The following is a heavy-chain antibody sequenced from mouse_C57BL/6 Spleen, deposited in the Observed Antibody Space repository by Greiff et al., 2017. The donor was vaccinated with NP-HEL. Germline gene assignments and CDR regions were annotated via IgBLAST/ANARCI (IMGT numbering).Heavy chain of an antibody. V-gene: IGHV1-72*01. J-gene: IGHJ4*01. CDR2: IDPNSGGT. CDR1: GYTFTSYW. D-gene: IGHD2-2*01. CDR3: ARVRVTTGGYAMGY. Sequence: QVQLKQPGAELVKPGASVKLSCTASGYTFTSYWMHWVKQRPGRGLEWIGRIDPNSGGTKYNEKVKSKATLTADKPSSTAYMQLSSLTSEDSAVDDCARVRVTTGGYAMGYWGQGTSVTVSA.